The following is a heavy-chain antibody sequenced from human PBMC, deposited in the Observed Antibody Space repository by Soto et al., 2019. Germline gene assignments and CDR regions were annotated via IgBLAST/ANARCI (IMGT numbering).Heavy chain of an antibody. V-gene: IGHV1-2*02. CDR1: GYTFTGYY. CDR3: ASLRGYSGYDPYFDY. CDR2: INPNSGGT. Sequence: ASVKVSCKASGYTFTGYYMHWVRQAPGQGLEWMGWINPNSGGTNYAQKFQGRVTMTRDTSISTAYMELSRLRSDDTAVYYCASLRGYSGYDPYFDYWGQGTLVAVSS. J-gene: IGHJ4*02. D-gene: IGHD5-12*01.